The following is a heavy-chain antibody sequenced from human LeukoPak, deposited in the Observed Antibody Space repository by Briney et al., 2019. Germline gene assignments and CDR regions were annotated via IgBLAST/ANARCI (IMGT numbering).Heavy chain of an antibody. Sequence: GGSRRLSCAASGFTFSSYAMHRVRQAPGKGLEWVAVISYDGGNKYYADSVKGRFTISRDNSKNTLYLQMNSLRAEDTAVYYCARDGCSSTSCYPLYYYYYYGMDVWGQGTTVTVSS. V-gene: IGHV3-30-3*01. D-gene: IGHD2-2*01. CDR2: ISYDGGNK. CDR1: GFTFSSYA. J-gene: IGHJ6*02. CDR3: ARDGCSSTSCYPLYYYYYYGMDV.